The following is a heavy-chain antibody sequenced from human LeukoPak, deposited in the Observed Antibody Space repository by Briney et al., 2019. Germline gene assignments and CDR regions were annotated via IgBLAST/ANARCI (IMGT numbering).Heavy chain of an antibody. J-gene: IGHJ6*02. Sequence: SETLSLTCTVSGGSISSYYWSWIRQPAGKGLEWIGRTYTSGSTNYNPSLKSRVTMSVDTSKNQFSLKLSSVTAADTAVYYCARYSSSSGYYGMDVWGQGTTVTVSS. V-gene: IGHV4-4*07. CDR3: ARYSSSSGYYGMDV. D-gene: IGHD6-13*01. CDR2: TYTSGST. CDR1: GGSISSYY.